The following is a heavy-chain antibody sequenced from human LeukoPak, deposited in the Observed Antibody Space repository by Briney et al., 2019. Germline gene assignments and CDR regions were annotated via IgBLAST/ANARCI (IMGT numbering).Heavy chain of an antibody. Sequence: GGSLRLSCAASGFTFSSYAMGWVRQAPGKGLEWVSVISGSGGSTYYADSVKGRFTISRDNSKNTLYLQMNSLRAEDTAVYYCAKEYYYATFGYSYFDYWGQGALVTVSS. J-gene: IGHJ4*02. CDR2: ISGSGGST. CDR1: GFTFSSYA. CDR3: AKEYYYATFGYSYFDY. D-gene: IGHD3-10*01. V-gene: IGHV3-23*01.